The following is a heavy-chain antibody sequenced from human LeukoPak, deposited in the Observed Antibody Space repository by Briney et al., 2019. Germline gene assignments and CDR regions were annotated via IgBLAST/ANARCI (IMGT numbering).Heavy chain of an antibody. J-gene: IGHJ4*02. CDR3: AKDWPEGD. V-gene: IGHV3-9*01. CDR1: GFTFDNYV. CDR2: ISWNSNNI. Sequence: GGSLRLSCAASGFTFDNYVMHWVRQAPGEGGEGVSGISWNSNNIGYADSVKGRVTISRDNVKSSVYLQMNSLRAEDTAFYYGAKDWPEGDWGQGTLVTVSS.